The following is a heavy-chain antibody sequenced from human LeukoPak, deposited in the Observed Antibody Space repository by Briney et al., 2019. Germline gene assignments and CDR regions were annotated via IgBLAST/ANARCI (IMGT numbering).Heavy chain of an antibody. J-gene: IGHJ4*02. Sequence: GGSLRLSCAASGFTFSSYAMSWVRQAPGRGLEWVSAISGSGGSTYYADSVKGRFTISRDNSENTLYLQMNSLRAEDTAVYYCAKEGSSSWYDDMDYWGQGTLVTVSS. D-gene: IGHD6-13*01. CDR2: ISGSGGST. CDR3: AKEGSSSWYDDMDY. CDR1: GFTFSSYA. V-gene: IGHV3-23*01.